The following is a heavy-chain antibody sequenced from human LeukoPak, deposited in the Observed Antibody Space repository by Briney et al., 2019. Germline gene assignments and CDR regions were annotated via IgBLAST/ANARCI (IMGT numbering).Heavy chain of an antibody. V-gene: IGHV3-48*01. D-gene: IGHD3-16*01. CDR2: ISSSSTTI. CDR1: GFTFSSYS. CDR3: ARGALRLDY. J-gene: IGHJ4*02. Sequence: GGSLRLSCAASGFTFSSYSMMWVRQAPGKGLEWVSYISSSSTTIHYADSVKGRFTISRDNAKNSVYLQMNSLRAEDTAVYYCARGALRLDYWGQGTLVTVSS.